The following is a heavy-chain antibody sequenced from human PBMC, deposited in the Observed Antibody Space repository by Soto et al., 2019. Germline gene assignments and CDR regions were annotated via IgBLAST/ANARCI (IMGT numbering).Heavy chain of an antibody. D-gene: IGHD3-10*01. CDR1: GFTVNSYW. CDR3: ARGGLQGSGNHYNDN. Sequence: EVQLVESGGGLVQPGGSLRLSCATSGFTVNSYWMQWVRQAPGKGLVWVSRINPDGRSTNYADSVKGRFTISRDNAKNTLYLQMNSLSAEDTAVYHCARGGLQGSGNHYNDNWGQGTLVTVSS. J-gene: IGHJ4*02. CDR2: INPDGRST. V-gene: IGHV3-74*01.